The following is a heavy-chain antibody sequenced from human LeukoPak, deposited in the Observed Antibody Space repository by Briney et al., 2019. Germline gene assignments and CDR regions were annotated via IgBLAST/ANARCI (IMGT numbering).Heavy chain of an antibody. D-gene: IGHD2-2*01. CDR1: GYTFTTYF. J-gene: IGHJ6*02. CDR2: INPSGGST. CDR3: ARDQRVAPATRGMDV. V-gene: IGHV1-46*01. Sequence: ASVKVSCKASGYTFTTYFIYWVRQAPGQGLEWMGLINPSGGSTNYAQKFQGRVTMNRDTSTSTVYMELSSLRSEDTAVYYCARDQRVAPATRGMDVWGQGTTVTVSS.